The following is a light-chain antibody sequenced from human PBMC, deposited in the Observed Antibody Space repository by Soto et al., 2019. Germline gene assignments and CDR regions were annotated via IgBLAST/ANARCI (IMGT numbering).Light chain of an antibody. Sequence: EIVLTQSPGTLSLSPGERVTPSCRASQSVIDSHLAWYQQKPGQAPRLLIYHISTRAPGIPDRFSGSGSGTDFTLTINTLEPEDLAVYYCHQYGTSPYTFGQGTKL. J-gene: IGKJ2*01. CDR3: HQYGTSPYT. CDR1: QSVIDSH. CDR2: HIS. V-gene: IGKV3-20*01.